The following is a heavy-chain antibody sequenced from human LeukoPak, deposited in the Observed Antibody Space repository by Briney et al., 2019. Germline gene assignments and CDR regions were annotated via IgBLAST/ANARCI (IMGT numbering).Heavy chain of an antibody. J-gene: IGHJ6*02. V-gene: IGHV3-11*01. CDR1: GFTFSDYY. D-gene: IGHD2-2*01. CDR2: ISSSGSTI. Sequence: GSLRLSCAASGFTFSDYYMSWIRQAPGKGLEWVSYISSSGSTIYYAGSVKGRFTISRDNAKNSLYLQMNSLRAEDTAVYYCARDTSYYCSSTSCYFGAYYYYGMAVWGQGTTVTVSS. CDR3: ARDTSYYCSSTSCYFGAYYYYGMAV.